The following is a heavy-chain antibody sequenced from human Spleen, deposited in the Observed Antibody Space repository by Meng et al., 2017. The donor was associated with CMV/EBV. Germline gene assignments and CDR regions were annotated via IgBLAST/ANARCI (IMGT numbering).Heavy chain of an antibody. Sequence: GESLKISCAVSGFIFSRHGMHWVRQATGKGLEWVAFIEEDGSNENYGDSVKGRFTISRDNSKNTLDLQMNSLRPEDTAVYPCAKDERVLIPTSGYLGHWGQGTLVTVSS. D-gene: IGHD3-22*01. CDR1: GFIFSRHG. J-gene: IGHJ4*02. V-gene: IGHV3-30*02. CDR2: IEEDGSNE. CDR3: AKDERVLIPTSGYLGH.